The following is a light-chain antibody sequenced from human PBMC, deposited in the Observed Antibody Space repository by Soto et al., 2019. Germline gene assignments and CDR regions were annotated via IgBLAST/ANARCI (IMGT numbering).Light chain of an antibody. J-gene: IGKJ3*01. V-gene: IGKV3-15*01. Sequence: EIVVTQSPGIVSVSPGDRATLSCRASQSVSTNLAGYQQKPGQAPTLLSYAASTRATGIPARFTGSGSGTDFPLTISSLQSEDFAVYCCQDYSKGPLFTFGPGTRVDIK. CDR2: AAS. CDR3: QDYSKGPLFT. CDR1: QSVSTN.